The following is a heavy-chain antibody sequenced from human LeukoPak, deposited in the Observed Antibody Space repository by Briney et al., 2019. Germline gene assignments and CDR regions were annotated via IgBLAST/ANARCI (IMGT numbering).Heavy chain of an antibody. CDR2: IYYSGSS. Sequence: SETLSLTCNVSGGSISGYHWSWIRQPPGKGLEWLGYIYYSGSSNYNPSLKSRVTISADTSKNQFSLKLSSVTAADTAVYYCARVPRSYYYYYMDVWGKGTTVTVSS. J-gene: IGHJ6*03. V-gene: IGHV4-59*01. CDR3: ARVPRSYYYYYMDV. CDR1: GGSISGYH.